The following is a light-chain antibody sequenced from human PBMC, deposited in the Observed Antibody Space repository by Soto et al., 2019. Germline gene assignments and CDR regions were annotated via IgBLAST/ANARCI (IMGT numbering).Light chain of an antibody. CDR3: SSYVGKVS. CDR2: DVT. J-gene: IGLJ2*01. V-gene: IGLV2-8*01. Sequence: QSALTQPPSASGFLGQSITISCTGTSSGIGGHKYVSWYQQLPGTAPKLLIYDVTKRPSGVPDRFSGSKSGNTASLTVSGLQAEDEADYYCSSYVGKVSFGGGTQLTVL. CDR1: SSGIGGHKY.